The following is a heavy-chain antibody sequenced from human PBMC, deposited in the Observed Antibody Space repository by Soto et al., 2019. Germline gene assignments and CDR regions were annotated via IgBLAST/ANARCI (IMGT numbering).Heavy chain of an antibody. CDR1: GGSISSGGYY. D-gene: IGHD2-15*01. V-gene: IGHV4-31*03. CDR3: ARDIGYCSGGSCYPNWFDP. Sequence: SETLSLTCTVSGGSISSGGYYWSWIRQHPGKGLEWIGYIYYSGSTYYNPSLKSRVTISVDTSKNQFSLKLSSVTAADTAVYYCARDIGYCSGGSCYPNWFDPWGQGTLVTVSS. CDR2: IYYSGST. J-gene: IGHJ5*02.